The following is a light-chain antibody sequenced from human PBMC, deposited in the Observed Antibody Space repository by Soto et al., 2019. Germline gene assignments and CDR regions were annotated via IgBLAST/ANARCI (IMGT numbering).Light chain of an antibody. CDR1: QSISSY. Sequence: IQMTQSPSSLSTSVGDRFTITCRASQSISSYLDWYQQKPGKAPKLLIYHASSLESGVPSRFSGSGSGTEFTLTISSLQPEDFATYYCQQFNNYPLTFGGGTRLEIK. J-gene: IGKJ5*01. CDR3: QQFNNYPLT. CDR2: HAS. V-gene: IGKV1D-13*01.